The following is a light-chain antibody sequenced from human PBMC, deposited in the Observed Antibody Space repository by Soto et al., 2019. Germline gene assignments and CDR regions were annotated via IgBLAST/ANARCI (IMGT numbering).Light chain of an antibody. J-gene: IGLJ3*02. CDR1: SSNIGSNY. Sequence: QSVLTQPPSASGTPGQRVTISCSGSSSNIGSNYVYWYQQLPGTAPKLLIYRYNQRPSGVPDRFSGSKSGTSASLAISGLRSEDEADYYCAAWDDSLWVFGGGTKLTVL. CDR2: RYN. CDR3: AAWDDSLWV. V-gene: IGLV1-47*01.